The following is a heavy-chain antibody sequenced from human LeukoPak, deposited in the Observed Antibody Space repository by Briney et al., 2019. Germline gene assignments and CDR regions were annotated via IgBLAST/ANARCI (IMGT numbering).Heavy chain of an antibody. J-gene: IGHJ5*02. CDR3: VIVVVVAATLDWFDP. CDR1: GFTFSSYE. CDR2: ISSSGSTI. Sequence: GGSLRLSCAASGFTFSSYEMNWVRQAPGKGLEWVSYISSSGSTIYYADSVKGRFTISRDNAKNSLYLQMNSLRAEDTAVYYCVIVVVVAATLDWFDPWGQGTLVTVSS. D-gene: IGHD2-15*01. V-gene: IGHV3-48*03.